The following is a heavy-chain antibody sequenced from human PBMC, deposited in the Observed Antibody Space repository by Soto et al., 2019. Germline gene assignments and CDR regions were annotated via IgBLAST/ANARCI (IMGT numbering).Heavy chain of an antibody. D-gene: IGHD3-22*01. CDR3: ARGGYYDSSGSRNYHYYGMDA. CDR2: ISPYDDNT. CDR1: GYTFTSYG. V-gene: IGHV1-18*01. J-gene: IGHJ6*02. Sequence: QVQLVQSGTEVKKPGASVKVSCKASGYTFTSYGISWVRQAPGQGLEWMGWISPYDDNTNYAQNLQGRATMTTDTSTRPAYMELRSLRSDDTAVYYCARGGYYDSSGSRNYHYYGMDAWGQGTTVTVS.